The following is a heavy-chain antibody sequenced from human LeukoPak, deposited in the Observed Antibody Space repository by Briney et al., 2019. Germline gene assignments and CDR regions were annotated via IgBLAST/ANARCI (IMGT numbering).Heavy chain of an antibody. J-gene: IGHJ4*02. Sequence: SVKVSCKASGGTLSSYAISWVRQAPGQGLEWMGGIIPIFGTANYAQKFQGRVTITADESTSTAYMELSSLRSEDTAVYYCARGWGSGSYYFDYWGQGTLVTVSS. CDR3: ARGWGSGSYYFDY. CDR2: IIPIFGTA. V-gene: IGHV1-69*13. CDR1: GGTLSSYA. D-gene: IGHD3-10*01.